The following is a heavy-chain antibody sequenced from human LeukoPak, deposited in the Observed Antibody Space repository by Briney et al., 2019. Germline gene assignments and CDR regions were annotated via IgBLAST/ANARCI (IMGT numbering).Heavy chain of an antibody. D-gene: IGHD1-1*01. Sequence: PSETLSLTCTVSGGSISSYYWSWIRQPPGRGLEWIGYIYYSGSTNYNPSLKSRVTTSVDTSKNQFSLKLSSVTAADTAVYYCARDTHNWNDRAFDIWGQGTMVTVSS. V-gene: IGHV4-59*01. CDR1: GGSISSYY. J-gene: IGHJ3*02. CDR2: IYYSGST. CDR3: ARDTHNWNDRAFDI.